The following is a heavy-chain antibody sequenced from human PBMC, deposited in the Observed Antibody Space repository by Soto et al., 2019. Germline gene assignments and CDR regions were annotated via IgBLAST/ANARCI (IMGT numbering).Heavy chain of an antibody. CDR3: ALHDPLWFGELNTWRYYYYGMDV. D-gene: IGHD3-10*01. CDR1: GYTFTGYY. J-gene: IGHJ6*02. CDR2: INPNSGGT. V-gene: IGHV1-2*02. Sequence: ASVKVSCKASGYTFTGYYMHWVRQAPGRGLEWMGWINPNSGGTNYAQKFQGRVTMTRDTSISTAYMELSRLRSDDTAVYYCALHDPLWFGELNTWRYYYYGMDVWGQGTTVTVSS.